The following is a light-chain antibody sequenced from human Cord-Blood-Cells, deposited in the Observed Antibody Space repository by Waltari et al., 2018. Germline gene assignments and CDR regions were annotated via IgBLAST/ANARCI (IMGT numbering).Light chain of an antibody. CDR2: DVS. CDR3: SSYTSSSTVV. J-gene: IGLJ2*01. V-gene: IGLV2-14*01. CDR1: RSDVGGYNY. Sequence: QSALTQPASVSGSPGQSITISCTGTRSDVGGYNYVSWYQQHPGKAPKLMIYDVSNRPSGVSNRFPGSKSGNTASLTISGLQSEDEADYYCSSYTSSSTVVFGGGTKLTVL.